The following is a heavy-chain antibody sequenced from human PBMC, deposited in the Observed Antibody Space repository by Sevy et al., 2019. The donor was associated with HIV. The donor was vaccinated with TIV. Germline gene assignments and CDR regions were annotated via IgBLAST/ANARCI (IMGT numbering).Heavy chain of an antibody. Sequence: GGSLRLSCVASGFTFSSYAMNWVRQAPGKGLEWVSSISGSGGGPYYAVSVKGGFTISGDNSKNMLYLQMNSLRAEDKAIYYCAKDLIFAVGEAFDIWGQATMVTVSS. CDR3: AKDLIFAVGEAFDI. CDR1: GFTFSSYA. J-gene: IGHJ3*02. D-gene: IGHD3-3*01. CDR2: ISGSGGGP. V-gene: IGHV3-23*01.